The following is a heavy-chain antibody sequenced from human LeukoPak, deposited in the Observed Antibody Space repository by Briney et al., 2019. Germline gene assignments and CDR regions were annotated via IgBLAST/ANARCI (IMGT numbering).Heavy chain of an antibody. D-gene: IGHD1-14*01. CDR3: AKETGTAA. CDR1: GFTLSSSA. V-gene: IGHV3-23*01. J-gene: IGHJ5*02. CDR2: VIGGRGTT. Sequence: GGSLRLSCTASGFTLSSSAMSWVRQAPGKGLEWVSTVIGGRGTTFYADSVKGRFTISSDNSKSTLYLQMSSLRAEDTAIYYCAKETGTAAWGQGTLVTVSS.